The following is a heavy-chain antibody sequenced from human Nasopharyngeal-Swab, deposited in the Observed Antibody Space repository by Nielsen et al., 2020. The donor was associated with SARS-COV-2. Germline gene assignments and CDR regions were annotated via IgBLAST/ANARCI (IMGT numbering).Heavy chain of an antibody. CDR1: GYTFTSYG. CDR3: ARAPHYDYIWGSYRYTPPDDY. D-gene: IGHD3-16*02. V-gene: IGHV1-18*01. J-gene: IGHJ4*02. Sequence: SVTVSCKASGYTFTSYGISWVRQAPGQGLEWMGWISAYNGNTNYVQKFQGRVTMTTDTSTSTAYMELRSLRSDDTAVYYCARAPHYDYIWGSYRYTPPDDYWGQGTLVTVSS. CDR2: ISAYNGNT.